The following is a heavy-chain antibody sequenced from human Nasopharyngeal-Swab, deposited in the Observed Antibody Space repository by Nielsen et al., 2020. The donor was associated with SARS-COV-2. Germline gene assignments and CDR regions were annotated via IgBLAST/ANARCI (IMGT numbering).Heavy chain of an antibody. D-gene: IGHD5-24*01. V-gene: IGHV3-53*01. J-gene: IGHJ4*02. CDR3: ARDPRGDGYSSFDY. CDR2: IYGGGTT. Sequence: VRQAPGKGLEWVSVIYGGGTTEYADSVRGRFTISRDRSGNTLYLQMNSLRADDTAIYYCARDPRGDGYSSFDYWGQGTEVTVSS.